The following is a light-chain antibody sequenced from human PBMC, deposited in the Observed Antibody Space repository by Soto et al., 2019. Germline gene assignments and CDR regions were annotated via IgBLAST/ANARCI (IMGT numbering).Light chain of an antibody. V-gene: IGKV3-20*01. CDR1: QSVSSNY. Sequence: EIVLTQSPGTLSLSPGERATLSCRASQSVSSNYLAWYQQKPGQAPRLLIYDASSSATGIPDRFSGSGSETDFTLTISRLEPEDLAVYYCQQYGSSPWTFGQGTKVEIK. J-gene: IGKJ1*01. CDR3: QQYGSSPWT. CDR2: DAS.